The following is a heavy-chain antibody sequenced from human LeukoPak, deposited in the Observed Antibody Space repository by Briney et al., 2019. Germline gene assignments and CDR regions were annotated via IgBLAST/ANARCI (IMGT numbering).Heavy chain of an antibody. V-gene: IGHV3-49*03. J-gene: IGHJ4*02. Sequence: PGGSLRLSCTASGFTFGDYAMSWFRQAPGKGLEWVGFIRSKAYGGTTEYAASVKGRFTISRDDSKSIAYLQMNSLKTEDTAVYYCTRVPTLWSGYPNYFDYWGQGTLVTVSS. CDR2: IRSKAYGGTT. CDR1: GFTFGDYA. CDR3: TRVPTLWSGYPNYFDY. D-gene: IGHD3-3*01.